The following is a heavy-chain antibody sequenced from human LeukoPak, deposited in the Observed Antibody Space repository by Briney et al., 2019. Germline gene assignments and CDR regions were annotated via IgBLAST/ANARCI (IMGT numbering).Heavy chain of an antibody. V-gene: IGHV4-38-2*02. D-gene: IGHD4-17*01. CDR2: IYHRGST. CDR1: GYSISSGYY. Sequence: KPSETLSLTCTVSGYSISSGYYWGWIRQPPGKALEWIGSIYHRGSTYYNPSLKSRVTISVDTSKNQFFLRLSSVTAADTAVYYCARSSGGDTTFDYWGQGTLVTVSS. J-gene: IGHJ4*02. CDR3: ARSSGGDTTFDY.